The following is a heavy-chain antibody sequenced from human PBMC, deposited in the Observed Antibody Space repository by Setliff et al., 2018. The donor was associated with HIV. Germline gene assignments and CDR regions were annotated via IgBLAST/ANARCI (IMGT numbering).Heavy chain of an antibody. CDR2: LYYSGST. CDR3: ARLPFSGYLRIDAFDI. Sequence: PSETLSLTCTVSGGSISSSNYYWGWIRQPPGRGLEWIGSLYYSGSTYYNPSLKSRVTISVDTSKNQFSLKLTSVTAADTAVYYCARLPFSGYLRIDAFDIWGQGTMVTVS. V-gene: IGHV4-39*01. J-gene: IGHJ3*02. D-gene: IGHD3-22*01. CDR1: GGSISSSNYY.